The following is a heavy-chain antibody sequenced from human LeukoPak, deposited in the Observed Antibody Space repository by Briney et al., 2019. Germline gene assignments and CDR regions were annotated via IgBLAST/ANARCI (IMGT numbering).Heavy chain of an antibody. D-gene: IGHD4-23*01. J-gene: IGHJ5*02. Sequence: GRSLRLSCAASGFTFSDYYMSWIRQAPGKGLEWVSYISSSSSYTNYADSVKGRFTISRDNAKNSLYLQMNSLRAEDTAVYYCARHGPWDYGGNSGEWFDPWGQGTLVTVSS. CDR2: ISSSSSYT. V-gene: IGHV3-11*06. CDR1: GFTFSDYY. CDR3: ARHGPWDYGGNSGEWFDP.